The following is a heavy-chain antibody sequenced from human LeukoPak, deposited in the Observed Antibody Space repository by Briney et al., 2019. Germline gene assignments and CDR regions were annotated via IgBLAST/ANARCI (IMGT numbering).Heavy chain of an antibody. CDR3: AKAGNYYGSGRYL. V-gene: IGHV3-30*18. Sequence: GRSLRLSCAASGFTFSSYGMHWVRQAPGKGLERVAVISYDGSNKYYADSVKGRFTISRDNSKNTLYLQMNSLRAEDTAVYYCAKAGNYYGSGRYLWGQGTLVTVSS. CDR1: GFTFSSYG. D-gene: IGHD3-10*01. CDR2: ISYDGSNK. J-gene: IGHJ4*02.